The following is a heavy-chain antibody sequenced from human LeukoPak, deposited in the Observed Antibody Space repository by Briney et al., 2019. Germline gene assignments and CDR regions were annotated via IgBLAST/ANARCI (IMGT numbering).Heavy chain of an antibody. CDR1: GGTFSSYA. Sequence: ASVKVSCKASGGTFSSYAISWVRQAPGQGLEWMGRIIPIFGIANYAQKFQGRVTITADKSTSTAYMELSSRRSEDTAVYYCARDTYYYDSSGYYFDYWGQGTLVTVSS. CDR3: ARDTYYYDSSGYYFDY. J-gene: IGHJ4*02. D-gene: IGHD3-22*01. V-gene: IGHV1-69*04. CDR2: IIPIFGIA.